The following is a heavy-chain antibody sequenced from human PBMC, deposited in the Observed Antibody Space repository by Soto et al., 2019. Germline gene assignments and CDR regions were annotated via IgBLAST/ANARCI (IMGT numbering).Heavy chain of an antibody. CDR2: IGPTGYT. Sequence: PGGSLRLSCTSFSQYGMSWVRRPPGKGLEWISTIGPTGYTHYADSGAGRFTISRDDSANTLYLQMSNLRVDDTAIYYCAKDPSTGPADYWGQGALVTVSS. J-gene: IGHJ4*02. V-gene: IGHV3-23*01. D-gene: IGHD3-9*01. CDR1: SQYG. CDR3: AKDPSTGPADY.